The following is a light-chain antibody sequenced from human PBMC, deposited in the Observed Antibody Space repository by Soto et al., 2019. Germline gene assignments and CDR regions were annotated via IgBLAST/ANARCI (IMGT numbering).Light chain of an antibody. V-gene: IGKV3-20*01. CDR2: GAS. CDR3: HQYGIVPWT. J-gene: IGKJ1*01. CDR1: QSVIY. Sequence: EIELTQSPGTLSLSPGERATLSCRASQSVIYLAWYQQKPGQAPRLLFYGASNRATGIPGRFSGSGSGTDFTLTISRMEPEDSAVYYCHQYGIVPWTFGQGTKVEIK.